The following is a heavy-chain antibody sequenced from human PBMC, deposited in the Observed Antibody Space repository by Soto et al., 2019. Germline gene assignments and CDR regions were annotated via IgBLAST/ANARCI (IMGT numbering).Heavy chain of an antibody. Sequence: GESLKISCKGSGYSFAGYWITWVRQKPGKGLEWMGRIDPSDSQTYYSPSFRGHVTISVTKSNTTAHLQWSSLKASDTAMYFCARLRVPLPVTKISSLDLWGQGTLVTVSS. CDR2: IDPSDSQT. D-gene: IGHD4-17*01. CDR1: GYSFAGYW. J-gene: IGHJ4*02. V-gene: IGHV5-10-1*01. CDR3: ARLRVPLPVTKISSLDL.